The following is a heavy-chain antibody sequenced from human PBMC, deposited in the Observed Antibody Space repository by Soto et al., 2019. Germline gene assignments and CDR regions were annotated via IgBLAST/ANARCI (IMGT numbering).Heavy chain of an antibody. J-gene: IGHJ6*02. CDR3: ARDRDFWGGYYSSRNYYGMDV. CDR2: IIPIFGTA. CDR1: GGTFSSYA. Sequence: QVQLVQSGAEVKKPGSSVKVSCKASGGTFSSYAISWVRQAPGQGLEWMGGIIPIFGTANYAQKFQGRVTITADEATSSAYMELSSLRSEDTAVYYCARDRDFWGGYYSSRNYYGMDVWGQGTTVTVSS. D-gene: IGHD3-3*01. V-gene: IGHV1-69*12.